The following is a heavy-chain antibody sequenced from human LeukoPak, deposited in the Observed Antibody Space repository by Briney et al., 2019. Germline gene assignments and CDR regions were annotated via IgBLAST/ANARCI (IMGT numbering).Heavy chain of an antibody. Sequence: GGSLRLSCAASGFTFDDYGMSWVRQAPGKGLEWVSGINWNGGSTGYADSVKGRFTISRDNAKNSLYLQMNSLRAEDTAVYYCTSRGGSYPDYWGQGTLVTVSS. CDR2: INWNGGST. V-gene: IGHV3-20*04. J-gene: IGHJ4*02. CDR3: TSRGGSYPDY. CDR1: GFTFDDYG. D-gene: IGHD1-26*01.